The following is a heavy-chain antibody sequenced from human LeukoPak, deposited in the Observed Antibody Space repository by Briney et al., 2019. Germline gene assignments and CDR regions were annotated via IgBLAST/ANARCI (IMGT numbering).Heavy chain of an antibody. CDR1: GCTFTSYV. V-gene: IGHV1-8*03. CDR2: MNPNSGNT. Sequence: ASVKVSCKASGCTFTSYVIYWVRQATGQGLEWMGWMNPNSGNTGYAQKFQGRVTITRNTSISTAYMELSSLRSEDTAVYYCARATYYYGSGSYGDWFDPWGQGTLVTVST. J-gene: IGHJ5*02. CDR3: ARATYYYGSGSYGDWFDP. D-gene: IGHD3-10*01.